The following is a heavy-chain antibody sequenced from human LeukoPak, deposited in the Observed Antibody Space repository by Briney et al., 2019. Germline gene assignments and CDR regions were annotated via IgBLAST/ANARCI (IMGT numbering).Heavy chain of an antibody. CDR3: ARGVVPATSHLPLLDY. V-gene: IGHV4-59*13. CDR2: IHYSGCA. D-gene: IGHD2-15*01. J-gene: IGHJ4*02. Sequence: SETLSLTCTVSGGSLRPDYWTWMRQPPRKGLEWIGYIHYSGCANYNPSVQSRGTISRDESQKQFSLSLRSVTAADTAIYSCARGVVPATSHLPLLDYWGQGMLVTVSS. CDR1: GGSLRPDY.